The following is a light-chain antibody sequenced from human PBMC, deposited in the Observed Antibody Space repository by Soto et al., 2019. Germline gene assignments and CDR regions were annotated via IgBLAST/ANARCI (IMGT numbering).Light chain of an antibody. J-gene: IGKJ5*01. CDR1: QRINSN. CDR2: GAS. CDR3: QQYGSTPIT. V-gene: IGKV3-20*01. Sequence: EIVMSQSPATLSVSPGERATLSFGASQRINSNLAWYQQKPGQAPRLLIYGASSRATGIPDRYSGSGSGTDFTLTISRLGPEDFAVYYCQQYGSTPITFGQGTRLEIK.